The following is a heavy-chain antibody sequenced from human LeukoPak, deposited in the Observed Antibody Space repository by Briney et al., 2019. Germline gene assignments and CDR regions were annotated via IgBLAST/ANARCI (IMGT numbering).Heavy chain of an antibody. J-gene: IGHJ4*02. D-gene: IGHD1-26*01. V-gene: IGHV3-23*01. Sequence: GGSLRLSCAASGFTFSSYAMNWVRQAPGKGLEWVSVISGSGGKTHYADSVKGRFTISGDNSKNTLYLQMNSLRAEDTAVYYCARGASGTYYLQTFDYWGQGTLVTVSS. CDR3: ARGASGTYYLQTFDY. CDR1: GFTFSSYA. CDR2: ISGSGGKT.